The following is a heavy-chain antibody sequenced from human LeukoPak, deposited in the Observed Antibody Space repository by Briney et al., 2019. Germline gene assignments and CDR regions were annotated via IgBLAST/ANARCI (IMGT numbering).Heavy chain of an antibody. V-gene: IGHV1-2*02. CDR2: INPNSGGT. CDR3: ARGERGYCSSTSCYHPDFDY. CDR1: GYTFTGYY. Sequence: ASVKVSCKASGYTFTGYYMHWVRQAPGQGLDWMGWINPNSGGTNYAQKFQVRDTMTRDTSISTAYMELSRLRYDDTAVYYCARGERGYCSSTSCYHPDFDYWGQGTLVTVSS. J-gene: IGHJ4*02. D-gene: IGHD2-2*01.